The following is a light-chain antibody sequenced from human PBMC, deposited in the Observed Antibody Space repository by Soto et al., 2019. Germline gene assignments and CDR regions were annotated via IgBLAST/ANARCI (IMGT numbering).Light chain of an antibody. V-gene: IGKV1-5*01. CDR1: QSISRS. CDR3: QQYNSYSRT. Sequence: DIQMTQSPSTLSASVGDRVTITCRASQSISRSLAWYQQKPGKAPNLLIYDASSLESGVPSRFSGSGFGTEFTLTISSLQSDDFATYYCQQYNSYSRTFGQGTKVDIK. CDR2: DAS. J-gene: IGKJ1*01.